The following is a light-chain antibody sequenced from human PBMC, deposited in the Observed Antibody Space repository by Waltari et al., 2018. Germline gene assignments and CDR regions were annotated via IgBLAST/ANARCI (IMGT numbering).Light chain of an antibody. V-gene: IGKV1-39*01. CDR1: QSISAY. CDR3: QQNYNLPRT. Sequence: DIQMTQSPSSLSASVGDKVTITCRASQSISAYLNWYRHKVGQAPEFLIYAASSLQSGVPSRFSGTGSGTNFTLTITSLQPEDFATYFCQQNYNLPRTFGQGTKVEVK. CDR2: AAS. J-gene: IGKJ1*01.